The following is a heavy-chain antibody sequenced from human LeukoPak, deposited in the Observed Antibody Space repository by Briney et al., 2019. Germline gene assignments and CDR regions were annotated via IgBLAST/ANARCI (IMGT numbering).Heavy chain of an antibody. CDR1: GFTLSNYN. V-gene: IGHV3-21*04. D-gene: IGHD2-2*01. Sequence: PGGSLRLSCAASGFTLSNYNMNWVRQAPGKGLEWVSSISSSSSYIYYTDSVKGRFTISRDNAKNSLYLQMNSLRAEDTAVYYCAKGVVVAPDVTPFDYWGQGTLVTVSS. CDR2: ISSSSSYI. J-gene: IGHJ4*02. CDR3: AKGVVVAPDVTPFDY.